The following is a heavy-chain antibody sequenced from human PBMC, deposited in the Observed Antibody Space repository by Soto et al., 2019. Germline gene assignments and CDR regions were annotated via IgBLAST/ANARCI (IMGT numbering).Heavy chain of an antibody. D-gene: IGHD3-3*01. CDR2: IGTHNGDT. CDR1: GYTFNTYG. V-gene: IGHV1-18*01. Sequence: QVQLVQSGPEVKKPGASVKVSCKASGYTFNTYGFSWVRQAPGQGLEWVGWIGTHNGDTTYAQKFQGRVTMTIDTSTTTSYMELRSLTSDDTAMYFCARDWRGEEGFDPWGQGTLVTVSS. J-gene: IGHJ5*02. CDR3: ARDWRGEEGFDP.